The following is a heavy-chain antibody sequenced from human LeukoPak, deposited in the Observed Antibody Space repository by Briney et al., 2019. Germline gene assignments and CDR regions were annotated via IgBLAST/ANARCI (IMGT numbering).Heavy chain of an antibody. CDR3: ARAHSSSWYFYGPVQGWFDP. D-gene: IGHD6-13*01. CDR1: GGTFSSYA. Sequence: ASVKVSCKASGGTFSSYAISWVRQAPGQGLEWMGGIIPIFGTANYAQKFQGRVTITADESTSTAYMELSSLRSEDTAVYYCARAHSSSWYFYGPVQGWFDPWGQGTLVTVSS. V-gene: IGHV1-69*13. CDR2: IIPIFGTA. J-gene: IGHJ5*02.